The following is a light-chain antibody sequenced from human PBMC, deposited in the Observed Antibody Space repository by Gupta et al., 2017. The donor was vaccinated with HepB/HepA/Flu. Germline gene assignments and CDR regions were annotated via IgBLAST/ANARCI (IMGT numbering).Light chain of an antibody. CDR1: QSVSSY. CDR3: QQRSSWLT. Sequence: LTQSPAALSLSPGERATLSCRASQSVSSYLAWYQQKPGQAPRLLIYDASNRATGIPARFSGSGSGTDFTLTISSLEPDDFAVYYWQQRSSWLTFGQGTRLEIK. J-gene: IGKJ5*01. V-gene: IGKV3-11*01. CDR2: DAS.